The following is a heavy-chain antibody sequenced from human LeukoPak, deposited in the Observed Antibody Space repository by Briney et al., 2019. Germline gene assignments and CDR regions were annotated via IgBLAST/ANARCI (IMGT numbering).Heavy chain of an antibody. CDR3: AKAPGIAAAGRMDV. V-gene: IGHV3-30-3*01. Sequence: GGSLRLSCAASGFTFSSYAMHWVRQAPGKGLEWVAVISYDGSNKYYADSVKGRFTISRDNSKNTLYLQMNSLRAEDTAVYYCAKAPGIAAAGRMDVWGQGTTVTVSS. CDR1: GFTFSSYA. J-gene: IGHJ6*02. CDR2: ISYDGSNK. D-gene: IGHD6-13*01.